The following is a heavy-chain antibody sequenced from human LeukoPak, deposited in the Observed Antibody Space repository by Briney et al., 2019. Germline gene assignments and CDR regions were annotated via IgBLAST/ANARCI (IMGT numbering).Heavy chain of an antibody. V-gene: IGHV4-31*03. CDR2: VYYRATT. Sequence: SETLSLTCTVSGGSISSDGHYWSWIRQLPGEGLEWIGYVYYRATTQYNPSLKSRVTISADTSNNQFSLSLRSVTAVCSAVYRCAREVWPTSGLDVWGQGTTVTVSS. CDR3: AREVWPTSGLDV. J-gene: IGHJ6*02. CDR1: GGSISSDGHY. D-gene: IGHD2-2*01.